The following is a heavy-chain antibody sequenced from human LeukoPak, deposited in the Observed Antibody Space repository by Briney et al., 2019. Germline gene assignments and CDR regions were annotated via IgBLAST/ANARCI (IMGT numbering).Heavy chain of an antibody. CDR3: ARELSYYFDY. D-gene: IGHD1-7*01. J-gene: IGHJ4*02. V-gene: IGHV3-66*02. CDR1: GFTVSSNY. CDR2: IYSGGST. Sequence: GGSLRLSCAASGFTVSSNYMSWVRQAPGKGLEWVSVIYSGGSTYYADSVKGRLTISRDNSKNTLYLQMNSLRAEDTAVYYCARELSYYFDYWGQGTLVTVSS.